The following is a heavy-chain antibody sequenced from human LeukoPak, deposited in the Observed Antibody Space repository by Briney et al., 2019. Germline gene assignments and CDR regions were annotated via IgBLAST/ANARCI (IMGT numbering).Heavy chain of an antibody. J-gene: IGHJ4*02. V-gene: IGHV3-23*01. D-gene: IGHD1-26*01. Sequence: LAGGSLRLSCAASGFTFSSYAMFWVRQAPGQGLAWVSAVSGTTGNTYYADSVKGRFTISRDNSKNTVYLQMDSLRVDDTAVYYCATPAYRDRGGFEYWGQGTLVTVSS. CDR3: ATPAYRDRGGFEY. CDR2: VSGTTGNT. CDR1: GFTFSSYA.